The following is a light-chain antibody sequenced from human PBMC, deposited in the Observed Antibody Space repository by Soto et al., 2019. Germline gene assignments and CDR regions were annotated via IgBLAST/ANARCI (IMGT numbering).Light chain of an antibody. Sequence: QSALTQPASVSGSPGQSITISCTGSSSDLGDFNYVSWYQQYPGKAPKLMIYDVTNRPSGVSDRFSGSKSGNTASLTISGLQAEDEAEYYCSSYTNSVTLVVFGGGTQLTVL. V-gene: IGLV2-14*03. CDR1: SSDLGDFNY. J-gene: IGLJ2*01. CDR3: SSYTNSVTLVV. CDR2: DVT.